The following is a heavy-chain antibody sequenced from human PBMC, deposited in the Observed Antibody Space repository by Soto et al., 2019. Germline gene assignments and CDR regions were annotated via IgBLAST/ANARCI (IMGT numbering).Heavy chain of an antibody. V-gene: IGHV3-74*03. D-gene: IGHD2-2*01. CDR2: INSDGSST. Sequence: EVQLVESGGGLVQPGGSLRLSCAASGFTFSSYWMHWVRQAPGKGLVWVSRINSDGSSTTYADSVKGRFTISRDNAKNTLYLQMNSLRAEDTALYYCARVETCSSTSCYSVFDYWGQGTLVTVSS. CDR3: ARVETCSSTSCYSVFDY. CDR1: GFTFSSYW. J-gene: IGHJ4*02.